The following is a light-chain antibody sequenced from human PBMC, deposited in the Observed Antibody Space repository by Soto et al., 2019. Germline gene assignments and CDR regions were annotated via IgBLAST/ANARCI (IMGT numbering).Light chain of an antibody. Sequence: QSALTQPASVSGSPGQSIAISCTGTSSDVGSYKYVSWFQQHPGKAPKLVIYEVNNRPSGVSNRFSGSKSGNTASLTISGRQDADEADYYCSSFTTTYTWVFGGGTQLTVL. V-gene: IGLV2-14*01. CDR1: SSDVGSYKY. J-gene: IGLJ3*02. CDR3: SSFTTTYTWV. CDR2: EVN.